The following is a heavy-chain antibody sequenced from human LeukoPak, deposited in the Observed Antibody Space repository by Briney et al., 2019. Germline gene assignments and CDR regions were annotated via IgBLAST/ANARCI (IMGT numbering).Heavy chain of an antibody. Sequence: SETLSLTCSVSGGSISSSSYYWGWIRQPPGKGLEWVGSMYSSGTTYYNPSLKSRVTISVDSSKNQFSLKLTSVTAADTAVYYCARGGSYTMVKNYWGQGTLVTVSS. CDR2: MYSSGTT. D-gene: IGHD1-26*01. J-gene: IGHJ4*02. CDR3: ARGGSYTMVKNY. CDR1: GGSISSSSYY. V-gene: IGHV4-39*07.